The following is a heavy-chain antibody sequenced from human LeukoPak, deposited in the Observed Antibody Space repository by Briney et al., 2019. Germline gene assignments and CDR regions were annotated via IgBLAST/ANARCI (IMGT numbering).Heavy chain of an antibody. V-gene: IGHV4-59*01. CDR1: GGSISSYY. CDR3: ARDYGDYDFAY. D-gene: IGHD4-17*01. CDR2: IYYSGST. Sequence: SETLSLTCTVSGGSISSYYWSWLRQPPGKGGEWMGYIYYSGSTNYNPSLKSRVTISVDTSKNQFSLKLSSVTAADTAVYYCARDYGDYDFAYWGQGTLVTVSS. J-gene: IGHJ4*02.